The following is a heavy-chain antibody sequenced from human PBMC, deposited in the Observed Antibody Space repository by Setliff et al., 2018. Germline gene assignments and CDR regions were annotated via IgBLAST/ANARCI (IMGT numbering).Heavy chain of an antibody. D-gene: IGHD3-10*01. V-gene: IGHV1-18*01. J-gene: IGHJ4*02. CDR2: VTVYNGNT. CDR3: ARVESMVRGRNILRHFDY. Sequence: ASVKVSCKASGYTFSNYGVTWVRQAPGQGLEWMGWVTVYNGNTKYAQNLQGRLTLTTDISTSTAYMELGSLTTDDTAVYYCARVESMVRGRNILRHFDYWGQGIQVTVSS. CDR1: GYTFSNYG.